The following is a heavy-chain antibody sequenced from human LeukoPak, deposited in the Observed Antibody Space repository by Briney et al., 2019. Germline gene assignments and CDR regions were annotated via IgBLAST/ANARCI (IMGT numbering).Heavy chain of an antibody. V-gene: IGHV1-24*01. D-gene: IGHD2-2*02. J-gene: IGHJ4*02. Sequence: ASVKVSCKVYGYTLTELSMHWVRQAPGKGLEWMGGFDPEDGETIYAQKFQGRVTMTEDTSTDTAYMELSSLRSEDTAVYYCVSGHCSSTSCYKIPFDYWGQGTLVTVSS. CDR3: VSGHCSSTSCYKIPFDY. CDR1: GYTLTELS. CDR2: FDPEDGET.